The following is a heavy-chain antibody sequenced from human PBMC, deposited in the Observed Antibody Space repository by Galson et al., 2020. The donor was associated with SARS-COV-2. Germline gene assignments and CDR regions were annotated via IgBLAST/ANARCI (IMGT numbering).Heavy chain of an antibody. CDR1: GFMFSDYY. V-gene: IGHV3-11*01. CDR2: ISSSGHNI. D-gene: IGHD2-2*02. J-gene: IGHJ4*02. Sequence: TGGSLRLSCAASGFMFSDYYMNWIRQAPGKGLEWVSYISSSGHNIYYAESVKGRFTISRDNAKNPLSLQMNSLRAEDTAVYYCARDCTSTSCYKFDLWGQGTLVTVSS. CDR3: ARDCTSTSCYKFDL.